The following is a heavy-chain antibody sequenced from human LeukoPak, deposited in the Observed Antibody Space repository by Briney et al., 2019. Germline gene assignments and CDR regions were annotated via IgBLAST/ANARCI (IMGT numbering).Heavy chain of an antibody. CDR1: GGTFRDYP. Sequence: ASVKVSCKASGGTFRDYPLSWVRQAPGQGLEWMGGIIPMFGAAKYAQNFEGRVKITADESTSTAYMELSSLRSEDTAVYYCARASDYVWGSYPTDYWGQGTLVTVSS. CDR3: ARASDYVWGSYPTDY. CDR2: IIPMFGAA. J-gene: IGHJ4*02. V-gene: IGHV1-69*13. D-gene: IGHD3-16*02.